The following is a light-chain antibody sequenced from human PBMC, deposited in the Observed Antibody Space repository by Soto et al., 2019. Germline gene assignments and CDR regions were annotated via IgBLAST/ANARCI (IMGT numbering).Light chain of an antibody. V-gene: IGLV2-8*01. CDR2: EVI. Sequence: QSVLTQPPSASGSPGQSVTISCTGTSSDVGGYNYVSWYQQHPGKAPKLMIYEVIKWPSGVPDRFSGSKSGNTASLTVSGLQADDEADYYCSSYAGSDSNYVFGTGTKVTVL. J-gene: IGLJ1*01. CDR3: SSYAGSDSNYV. CDR1: SSDVGGYNY.